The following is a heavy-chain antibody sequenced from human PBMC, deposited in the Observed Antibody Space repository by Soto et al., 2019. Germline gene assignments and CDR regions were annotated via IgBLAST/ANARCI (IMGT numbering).Heavy chain of an antibody. CDR2: IIALLGIT. J-gene: IGHJ1*01. Sequence: QAQLMQSGAEVKKPGSSVKVSCKASGGTFSGYAINWVRQAPGQGLEWTGGIIALLGITDYGQNSHARITIAAEESTGRVYTDLTGLSAEDTDLYYCGGEPISIPVQTTSEDFQHRGHGTLVSVSS. CDR3: GGEPISIPVQTTSEDFQH. CDR1: GGTFSGYA. V-gene: IGHV1-69*01. D-gene: IGHD3-3*02.